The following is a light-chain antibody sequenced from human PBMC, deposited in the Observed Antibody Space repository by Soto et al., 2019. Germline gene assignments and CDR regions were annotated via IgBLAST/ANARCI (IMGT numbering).Light chain of an antibody. CDR2: GAS. J-gene: IGKJ2*01. CDR3: QQDGTSPYT. Sequence: EIVLTQSPGTLSLSPGQGATLSCRASQSVSSTYLAWYQQKPGQAPRRLIYGASSRATGIPDRFSGSGSGTDFTLTISRLEPEDFAVYYCQQDGTSPYTFGQGTKLEI. CDR1: QSVSSTY. V-gene: IGKV3-20*01.